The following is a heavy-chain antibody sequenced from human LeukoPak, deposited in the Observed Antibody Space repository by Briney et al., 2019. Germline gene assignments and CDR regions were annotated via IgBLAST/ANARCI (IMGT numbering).Heavy chain of an antibody. CDR2: VSGSGIGT. D-gene: IGHD4-17*01. CDR1: GFTFSSYE. V-gene: IGHV3-23*01. CDR3: AKGARDYDDPDYYYYHMDV. Sequence: GGSLRLSCAASGFTFSSYEMNWVRLAPGKGLEWVAGVSGSGIGTSYAASVEGRFIVSRDNSKNTMYLQMNSLRAEDSAVYYCAKGARDYDDPDYYYYHMDVWGKGTTVTVSS. J-gene: IGHJ6*03.